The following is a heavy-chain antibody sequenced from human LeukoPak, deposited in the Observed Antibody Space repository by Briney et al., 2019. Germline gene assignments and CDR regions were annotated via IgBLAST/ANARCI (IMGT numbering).Heavy chain of an antibody. CDR3: ARAIRGYYREDYYYGMDV. J-gene: IGHJ6*04. V-gene: IGHV4-59*01. CDR1: GGSISSYY. CDR2: IYYSGST. Sequence: SETLSLTCTASGGSISSYYWSWIRQPPGKGLEWIGYIYYSGSTNYNPSLKSRVTISVDTSKNQFSLKLSSVTAADTAVYYCARAIRGYYREDYYYGMDVWGKGTTVTVSS. D-gene: IGHD3-3*01.